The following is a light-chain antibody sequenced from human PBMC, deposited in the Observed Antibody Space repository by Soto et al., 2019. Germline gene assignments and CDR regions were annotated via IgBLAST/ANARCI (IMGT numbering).Light chain of an antibody. V-gene: IGKV1-5*03. CDR2: KAS. CDR1: QTISSW. J-gene: IGKJ1*01. CDR3: QQYYSTPPT. Sequence: DIQMTQSPSTLSGSVGDRVTITCRASQTISSWLAWYQQKPGKAPKLLIYKASTLKSGVPSRFSGSGSGTDFTLTISSLQAEDVAVYYCQQYYSTPPTFGQGTKVEIK.